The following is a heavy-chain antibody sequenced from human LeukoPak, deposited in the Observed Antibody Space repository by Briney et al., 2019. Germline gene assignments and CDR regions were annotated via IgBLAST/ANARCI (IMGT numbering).Heavy chain of an antibody. CDR1: GDSISSSRHS. CDR2: ISYSGST. J-gene: IGHJ6*02. Sequence: SETLSLTCTVSGDSISSSRHSWGWIRQPPGKGLEWIGSISYSGSTYYNPSLKTRVTMSVDTSENQFSLKLSSVTAADSTVYYCVRMYCTSTSCYGDSYYGMDVWGQGTTVTVSS. V-gene: IGHV4-39*01. D-gene: IGHD2-2*01. CDR3: VRMYCTSTSCYGDSYYGMDV.